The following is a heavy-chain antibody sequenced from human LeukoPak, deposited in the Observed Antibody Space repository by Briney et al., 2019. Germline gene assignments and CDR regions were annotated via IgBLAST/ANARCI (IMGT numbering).Heavy chain of an antibody. J-gene: IGHJ4*02. V-gene: IGHV5-51*01. Sequence: GESLKISCKASGYSFTTYWIGWVRQMPGKGLEGMGIIYPGDSDTRYSPSFQGQVTISAEKSISTAYLQWSSLKASDTAMYYCASGSTWPRTRNFDYWGQGTLVTVSS. CDR2: IYPGDSDT. CDR1: GYSFTTYW. D-gene: IGHD6-13*01. CDR3: ASGSTWPRTRNFDY.